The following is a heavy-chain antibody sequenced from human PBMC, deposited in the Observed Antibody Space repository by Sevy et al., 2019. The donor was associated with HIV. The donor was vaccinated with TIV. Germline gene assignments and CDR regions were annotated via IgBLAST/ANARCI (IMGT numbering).Heavy chain of an antibody. CDR3: ARHSIAARSWYFDL. D-gene: IGHD6-6*01. CDR1: GASISNYY. J-gene: IGHJ2*01. V-gene: IGHV4-59*01. Sequence: SETLSLTCTVSGASISNYYWSWIRQPPGKGLEGIAYLYYGGRTKYNPSLKSRVTISVDKSKNQFSLKLISVTAADTAVYYCARHSIAARSWYFDLWCRGTLVTVSS. CDR2: LYYGGRT.